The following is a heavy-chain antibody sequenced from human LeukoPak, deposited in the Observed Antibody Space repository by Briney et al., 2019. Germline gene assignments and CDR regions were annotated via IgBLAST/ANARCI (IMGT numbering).Heavy chain of an antibody. V-gene: IGHV3-7*03. CDR2: IKQDGSET. CDR1: GFTFSRYW. CDR3: AKHRGYDLGLYYFDY. D-gene: IGHD5-12*01. J-gene: IGHJ4*02. Sequence: GGSLRLSCAASGFTFSRYWMSWVRQTPGKGLECVANIKQDGSETYYVDSVRGRFTISRDNAKNSLYLQMNSLRAEDTALYYCAKHRGYDLGLYYFDYWGQGILVTVSS.